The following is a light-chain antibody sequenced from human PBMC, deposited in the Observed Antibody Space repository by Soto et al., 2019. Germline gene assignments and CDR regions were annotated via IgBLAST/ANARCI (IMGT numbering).Light chain of an antibody. CDR2: GAS. V-gene: IGKV3-15*01. J-gene: IGKJ1*01. CDR1: QSVSSN. CDR3: QQYNNWPWA. Sequence: EIVMTQSPATLSVSPGERATLSCRASQSVSSNLAWYQQKPGQAPRLLIYGASTRATGIPARFSGSGSGTEFTLTISSLQSEDCAVYYCQQYNNWPWAFGKGTKVEIK.